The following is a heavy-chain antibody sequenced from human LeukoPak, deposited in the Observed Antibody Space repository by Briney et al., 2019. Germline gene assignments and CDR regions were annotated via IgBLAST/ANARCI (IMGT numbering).Heavy chain of an antibody. J-gene: IGHJ4*02. CDR3: AKCDRGRYSSSCYAIDY. V-gene: IGHV3-23*01. CDR1: GFTFSSHA. CDR2: ISGSGGST. Sequence: GGSLRLSCAASGFTFSSHAKSWVRQAPGKGLEWVSTISGSGGSTNYADSVKGRFAISRDNSKNTLYLQMNSLRAEDTAVYYCAKCDRGRYSSSCYAIDYWGQGTLVTVSS. D-gene: IGHD6-13*01.